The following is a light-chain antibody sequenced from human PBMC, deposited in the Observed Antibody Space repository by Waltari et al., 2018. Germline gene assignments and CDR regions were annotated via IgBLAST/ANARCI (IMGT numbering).Light chain of an antibody. J-gene: IGLJ2*01. V-gene: IGLV2-14*01. CDR1: SRAIGCYNF. CDR2: EVY. Sequence: QSALTQPASVSGSPGPSLPISCTGTSRAIGCYNFISWYQQPPGKVPKLIIYEVYNRPSGVSYRFSGSKSGNTASLTISGLQAEDEADYYCSSYTSSSTGIFGGGTKLTVL. CDR3: SSYTSSSTGI.